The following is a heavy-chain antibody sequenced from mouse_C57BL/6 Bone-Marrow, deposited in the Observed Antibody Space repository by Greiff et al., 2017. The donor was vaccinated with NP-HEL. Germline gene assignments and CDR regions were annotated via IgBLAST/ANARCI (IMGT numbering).Heavy chain of an antibody. J-gene: IGHJ1*03. CDR3: ARRYYGSSHPYWYFDV. D-gene: IGHD1-1*01. CDR1: GYTFTSYW. CDR2: IDPSDSET. Sequence: QVQLQQPGAELVRPGSSVKLSCKASGYTFTSYWMHWVKQRPIQGLEWIGNIDPSDSETHYNQKFKDKATLTVDQSSSTAYMQLSSLTSEDSAVYYCARRYYGSSHPYWYFDVWGTGTTVTVSS. V-gene: IGHV1-52*01.